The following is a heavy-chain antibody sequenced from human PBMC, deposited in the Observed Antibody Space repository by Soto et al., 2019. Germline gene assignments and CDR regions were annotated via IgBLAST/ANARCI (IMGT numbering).Heavy chain of an antibody. CDR3: VSKLGSCTGGSCNWYFDL. CDR2: INHSGST. V-gene: IGHV4-34*01. D-gene: IGHD2-15*01. J-gene: IGHJ2*01. CDR1: GGSFSGFY. Sequence: QVQLQQRGAGLLKPSETLSLTCAVYGGSFSGFYWSWIRQPPGKGLEWIGEINHSGSTNYNPSLKSRVTISADTSKNQFSLQLSSVTAADTAVYYCVSKLGSCTGGSCNWYFDLWGRGTLVTVSS.